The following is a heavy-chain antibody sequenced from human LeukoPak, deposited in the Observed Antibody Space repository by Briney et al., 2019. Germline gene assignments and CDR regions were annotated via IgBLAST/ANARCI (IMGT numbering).Heavy chain of an antibody. Sequence: ASVKVSCKASGGTFSSYTISWVRQAPGRGLEWMGRIIPILGIANYAQKFQGRVTITADKSTSTAYMELSSLRSEDTAVYYCARDSPYYDFWSGYSNWFDPWGQGTLVTVSS. CDR2: IIPILGIA. CDR3: ARDSPYYDFWSGYSNWFDP. D-gene: IGHD3-3*01. CDR1: GGTFSSYT. J-gene: IGHJ5*02. V-gene: IGHV1-69*04.